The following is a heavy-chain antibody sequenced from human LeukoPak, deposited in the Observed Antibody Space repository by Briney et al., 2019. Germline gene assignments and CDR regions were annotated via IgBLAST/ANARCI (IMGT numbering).Heavy chain of an antibody. CDR1: GFTFSSYG. D-gene: IGHD3-9*01. CDR3: ARVGGPNILTGYYYFDY. Sequence: PGGSLRLSCAASGFTFSSYGMSWVRQAPGKGLEWVSAISGSGGSTYYADSVKGRFTISRDNSKNTLYLQMNSLRAEDTAVYYCARVGGPNILTGYYYFDYWGQGTLVTVSS. CDR2: ISGSGGST. J-gene: IGHJ4*02. V-gene: IGHV3-23*01.